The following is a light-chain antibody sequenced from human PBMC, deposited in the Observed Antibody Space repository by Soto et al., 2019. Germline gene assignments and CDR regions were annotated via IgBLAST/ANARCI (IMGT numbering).Light chain of an antibody. Sequence: QSVLTQPPSASGTPGQRVTISCSGSSSNIGSNYVYWYQQLPGTAPKLLIYSNNQRPSAVPDRFSGSKSGTSASLAISGLRSEDEADYYCAAWDDSLSAVVFGGGTKLTVL. V-gene: IGLV1-47*02. J-gene: IGLJ2*01. CDR1: SSNIGSNY. CDR2: SNN. CDR3: AAWDDSLSAVV.